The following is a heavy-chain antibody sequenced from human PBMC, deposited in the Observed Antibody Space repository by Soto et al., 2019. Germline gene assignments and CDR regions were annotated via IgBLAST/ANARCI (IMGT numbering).Heavy chain of an antibody. CDR3: ARGDGLRYGMDV. CDR1: GGTFSSYA. V-gene: IGHV1-69*01. Sequence: QVQLVQSGAEVKKPGSSVKVFCKASGGTFSSYAISWVRQAPGQGLEWMGGIIPSFCTANYAQKFQGRVTITADESTSKAYMELRSLRSEDTAVYYCARGDGLRYGMDVWGHGTTVTDTS. D-gene: IGHD2-15*01. CDR2: IIPSFCTA. J-gene: IGHJ6*02.